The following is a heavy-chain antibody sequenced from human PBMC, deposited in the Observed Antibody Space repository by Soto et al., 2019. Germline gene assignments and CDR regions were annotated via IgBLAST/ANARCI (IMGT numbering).Heavy chain of an antibody. CDR2: IDARSNYI. CDR3: VREKEMEGATSDFEY. CDR1: GFRFNSYS. J-gene: IGHJ4*02. D-gene: IGHD1-26*01. Sequence: GGSLRLSCEASGFRFNSYSMNWVRQAPQKGLEWVSLIDARSNYIYYADSVKGRFTISRDNARNSLYLQMDSLRVEDTAVYYCVREKEMEGATSDFEYWGQGTPVTVS. V-gene: IGHV3-21*06.